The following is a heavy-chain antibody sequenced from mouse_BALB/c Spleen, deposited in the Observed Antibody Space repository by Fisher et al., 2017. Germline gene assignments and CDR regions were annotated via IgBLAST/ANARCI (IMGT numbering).Heavy chain of an antibody. J-gene: IGHJ4*01. CDR3: ARFPPYGYYAMDY. V-gene: IGHV1S45*01. Sequence: KFKGKATLTVDKSSSTAYMQLNSLTSEDSAVYYCARFPPYGYYAMDYWGQGTSVTVSS. D-gene: IGHD1-1*02.